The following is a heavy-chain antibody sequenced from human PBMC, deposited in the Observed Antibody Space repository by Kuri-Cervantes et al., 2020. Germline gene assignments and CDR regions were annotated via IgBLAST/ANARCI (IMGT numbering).Heavy chain of an antibody. CDR2: VYYSGTA. CDR1: GGSISSDY. CDR3: ARGREWRQKYYFDY. J-gene: IGHJ4*02. V-gene: IGHV4-59*12. Sequence: SETLSLTCNVSGGSISSDYRSWIRQPPGKGLEWIGYVYYSGTANYNPSVESRVTISVDTSKKQISLKLSSVTAADTAVYYCARGREWRQKYYFDYWDQGTLVTVSS. D-gene: IGHD3-3*01.